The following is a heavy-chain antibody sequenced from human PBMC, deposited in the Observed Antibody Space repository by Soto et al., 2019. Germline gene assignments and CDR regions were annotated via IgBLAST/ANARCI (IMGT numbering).Heavy chain of an antibody. CDR2: IYASGST. V-gene: IGHV4-4*07. J-gene: IGHJ5*02. D-gene: IGHD2-21*01. Sequence: NPSETLFLTCNVSDDSLSTYYWSWIRQSAGKGLEWIGRIYASGSTNYNPSLKGRVSMSVDTSKKQFSLKMMSVTAADTAMYYCARSAIPRGGWFRPWGQGVLVTVSS. CDR3: ARSAIPRGGWFRP. CDR1: DDSLSTYY.